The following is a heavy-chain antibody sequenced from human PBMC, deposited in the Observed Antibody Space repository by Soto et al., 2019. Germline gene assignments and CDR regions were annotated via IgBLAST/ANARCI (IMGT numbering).Heavy chain of an antibody. J-gene: IGHJ4*02. D-gene: IGHD3-22*01. CDR3: ARERGTRWRYYYDSSGYFDD. V-gene: IGHV4-34*01. CDR2: INHSGST. Sequence: PSETLSLTCAVYGGSFSGYYWSWIRQPPGKGLEWIGEINHSGSTNYNPSLKSRVTISVDTSKNQFSLKLSSVTAADTAVYYCARERGTRWRYYYDSSGYFDDWGQGTLVTVSS. CDR1: GGSFSGYY.